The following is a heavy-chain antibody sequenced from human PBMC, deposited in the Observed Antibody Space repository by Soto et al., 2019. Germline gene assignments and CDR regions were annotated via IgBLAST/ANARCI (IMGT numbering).Heavy chain of an antibody. CDR3: AGEGGLGVRGVIINYYYYYMDV. D-gene: IGHD3-10*01. V-gene: IGHV4-34*01. J-gene: IGHJ6*03. CDR2: INHSGST. Sequence: QVQLQQWGAGLLKPSETLSLTCAVYGGSFSGYYWSWIRQPPGKGLEWIGEINHSGSTNYNPSLKGRVTRSVDTSKSQFSQKVSSVTAAELTVYYWAGEGGLGVRGVIINYYYYYMDVWGKGTTVTVSS. CDR1: GGSFSGYY.